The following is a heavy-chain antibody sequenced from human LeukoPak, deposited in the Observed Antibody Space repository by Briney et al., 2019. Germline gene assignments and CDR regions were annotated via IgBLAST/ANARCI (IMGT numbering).Heavy chain of an antibody. CDR2: INPNSGGT. Sequence: ASVKVSCKASGYTFTSYYMHWVRQAPGQGLEWMGWINPNSGGTNYAQKFQGRVTMTRDTSISTAYMELSRLRSDDTAVYYCARSLEWLLTFDYWGQGTLVTVSS. J-gene: IGHJ4*02. V-gene: IGHV1-2*02. D-gene: IGHD3-3*01. CDR1: GYTFTSYY. CDR3: ARSLEWLLTFDY.